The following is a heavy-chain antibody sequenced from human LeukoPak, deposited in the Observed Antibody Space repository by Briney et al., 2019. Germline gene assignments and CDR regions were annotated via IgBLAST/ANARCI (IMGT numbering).Heavy chain of an antibody. D-gene: IGHD6-13*01. CDR2: ISSSGSTI. CDR1: GFTFSSYE. J-gene: IGHJ5*02. CDR3: ARDRRGDGSSWYNWFDP. Sequence: GGSLRLSCAASGFTFSSYEMNWVRQAPGKGLEWVSYISSSGSTIYYADSVKGRFTISRDNAKNSLYLQMNSLRAEDTAVYYCARDRRGDGSSWYNWFDPWGQGTLVTVSS. V-gene: IGHV3-48*03.